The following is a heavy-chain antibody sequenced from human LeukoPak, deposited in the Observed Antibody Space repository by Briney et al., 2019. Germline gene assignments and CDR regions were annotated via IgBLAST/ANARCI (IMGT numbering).Heavy chain of an antibody. CDR3: AGELDH. V-gene: IGHV3-30*04. J-gene: IGHJ4*02. D-gene: IGHD6-19*01. Sequence: GGSLRLSCSASGFAFSSYAMHWVRQAPGRGLEWLAVISYDGSNEDHAESVRGRFTISRNSLRPEDTAVYYCARGLVYSSGWYAGELDHWGLGTLVIVSS. CDR2: ISYDGSNE. CDR1: GFAFSSYA.